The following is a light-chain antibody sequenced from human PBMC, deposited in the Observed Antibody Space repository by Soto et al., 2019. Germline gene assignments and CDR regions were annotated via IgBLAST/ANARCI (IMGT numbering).Light chain of an antibody. CDR3: QQSYSTPPGYT. Sequence: DLQMTQSPSSLSASVGDRVTITCRASQSISSYLNWYQQKPGKAPKLLIYAASSLQSGVPSRFSGGGSGTDFTLTISSLQPEDFATYYCQQSYSTPPGYTFGQGTKLEIK. CDR1: QSISSY. CDR2: AAS. V-gene: IGKV1-39*01. J-gene: IGKJ2*01.